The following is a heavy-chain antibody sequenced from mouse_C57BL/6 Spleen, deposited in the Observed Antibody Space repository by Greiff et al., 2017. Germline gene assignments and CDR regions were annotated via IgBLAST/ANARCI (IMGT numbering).Heavy chain of an antibody. V-gene: IGHV3-6*01. CDR2: ISYDGSN. CDR3: ARVYGYDKGWFAY. D-gene: IGHD2-2*01. CDR1: GYSITSGYY. Sequence: EVKLQESGPGLVKPSQSLSLTCSVTGYSITSGYYWNWIRQFPGNKLEWMGYISYDGSNNYNPSLKNRISITRDTSKNQFFLKLNSVTTEDTATYYCARVYGYDKGWFAYWGQGTLVTVSA. J-gene: IGHJ3*01.